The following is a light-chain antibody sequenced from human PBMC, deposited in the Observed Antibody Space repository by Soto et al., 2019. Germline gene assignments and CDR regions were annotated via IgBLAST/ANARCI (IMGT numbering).Light chain of an antibody. CDR2: SDN. CDR1: SSNIGTNT. V-gene: IGLV1-44*01. Sequence: QSVLTQPPSASGTPGQRVTISCSGSSSNIGTNTVIWYQQLPGAAPKLLIYSDNRRPSGVPDRFAGSKSGTSASLAISGLQSGDEADYYCAAWDVSLVVFGGGTKLTVL. J-gene: IGLJ2*01. CDR3: AAWDVSLVV.